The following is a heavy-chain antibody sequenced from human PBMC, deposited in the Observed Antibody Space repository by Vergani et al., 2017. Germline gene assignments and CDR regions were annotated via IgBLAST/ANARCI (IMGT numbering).Heavy chain of an antibody. CDR2: ISSSGSTI. J-gene: IGHJ6*02. V-gene: IGHV3-48*03. Sequence: EVQLVESGGGLVQPGGSLRLSCAASGFTFSSYEMNWVRQAPGKGLEWVSYISSSGSTIYYADSVKGRFTISRDNAKKSLYLQMNSLRAEDTAVYYCARENSCSSTSCYTLYYYYYYGMDVWGQGTTVTVSS. D-gene: IGHD2-2*02. CDR1: GFTFSSYE. CDR3: ARENSCSSTSCYTLYYYYYYGMDV.